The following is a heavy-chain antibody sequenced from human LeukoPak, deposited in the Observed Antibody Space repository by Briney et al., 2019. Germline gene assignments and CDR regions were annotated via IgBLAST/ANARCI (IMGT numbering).Heavy chain of an antibody. CDR3: ARDSPYSPHDS. Sequence: SETLSLTCAVYGGSFNTFYWSWIRQPPGKGLEWIGQINRYGSANYNPSLKSRVAISLDTSKNQSSLKVTSVTAADTAVYYCARDSPYSPHDSWGQGTLVTVSS. V-gene: IGHV4-34*01. J-gene: IGHJ4*02. CDR1: GGSFNTFY. D-gene: IGHD4-11*01. CDR2: INRYGSA.